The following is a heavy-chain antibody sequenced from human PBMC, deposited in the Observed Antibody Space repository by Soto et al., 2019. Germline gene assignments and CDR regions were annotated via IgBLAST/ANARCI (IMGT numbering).Heavy chain of an antibody. CDR1: GDTFSFYT. CDR3: ARGGYYDSSGSRNYYYYGMNV. CDR2: INPIVSMS. Sequence: SVKVSCKASGDTFSFYTINWVRQAPGLGLEWVGRINPIVSMSNYAQKFQGRVSMTTDTSTNTAYMEVRSLRSDDTAVYYCARGGYYDSSGSRNYYYYGMNVWGQGTTVTVSS. J-gene: IGHJ6*02. V-gene: IGHV1-69*02. D-gene: IGHD3-22*01.